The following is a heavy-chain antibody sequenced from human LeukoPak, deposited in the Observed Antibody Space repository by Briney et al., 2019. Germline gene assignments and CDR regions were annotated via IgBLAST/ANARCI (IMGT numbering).Heavy chain of an antibody. Sequence: SETLSLTCTVSGGSISSYYWSWIRQPAGKGLEWIGRIYTSGSTNYNPSLKSRVTMSVDTSKNQFSLKLSSVTAADTAVYYCARDQAYCSRTSCYYGFDPWGQGTLVTASS. J-gene: IGHJ5*02. CDR3: ARDQAYCSRTSCYYGFDP. CDR2: IYTSGST. D-gene: IGHD2-2*01. CDR1: GGSISSYY. V-gene: IGHV4-4*07.